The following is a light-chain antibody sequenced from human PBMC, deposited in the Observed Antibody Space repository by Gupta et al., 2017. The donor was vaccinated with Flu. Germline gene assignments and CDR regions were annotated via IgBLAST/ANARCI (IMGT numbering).Light chain of an antibody. CDR1: SNDVGYYNL. CDR2: EVR. CDR3: GSYIGGSAWV. V-gene: IGLV2-23*02. Sequence: SALPHPASVSGSPGPSISLSCSLTSNDVGYYNLVFWYQQHTDKAHNLMIYEVRKRPSGVSNRFFGSKSDNTAALTSSGLHAEDDADYYCGSYIGGSAWVFGGGTRLTVL. J-gene: IGLJ3*02.